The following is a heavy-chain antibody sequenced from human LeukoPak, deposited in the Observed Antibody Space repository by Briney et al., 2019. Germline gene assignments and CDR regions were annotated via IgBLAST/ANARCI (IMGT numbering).Heavy chain of an antibody. CDR3: ARGYNWNYKGFWYYYYYMDV. Sequence: SVKVSCKASGYTFTYRYLHWVRQAPGQALEWMGWITPFNGNTNYAQKFQDRVTITRNTSISTAYMELSSLRSEDTAVYYCARGYNWNYKGFWYYYYYMDVWGKGTTVTVSS. CDR2: ITPFNGNT. V-gene: IGHV1-45*02. CDR1: GYTFTYRY. J-gene: IGHJ6*03. D-gene: IGHD1-7*01.